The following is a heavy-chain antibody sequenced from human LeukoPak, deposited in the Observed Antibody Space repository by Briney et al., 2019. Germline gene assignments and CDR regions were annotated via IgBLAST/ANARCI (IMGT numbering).Heavy chain of an antibody. CDR3: AKARYNWNHNVIFDY. CDR2: ISGSGGST. J-gene: IGHJ4*02. D-gene: IGHD1-20*01. V-gene: IGHV3-23*01. Sequence: GGTLRLSCAASGFTLSSYAMSWVRQPPGKGLEWVSAISGSGGSTYYADSVKGRFTISRDNSKNTLYLQMNSLRAEDTAVYYCAKARYNWNHNVIFDYWGQGALVTVSS. CDR1: GFTLSSYA.